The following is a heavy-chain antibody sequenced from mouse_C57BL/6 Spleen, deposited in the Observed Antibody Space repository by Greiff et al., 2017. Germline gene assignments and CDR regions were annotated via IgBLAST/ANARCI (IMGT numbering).Heavy chain of an antibody. Sequence: QVQLQQSGAELVRPGTSVKVSCKASGYAFTNYLIEWVKQRPGQGLEWIGVINPGSGGTNYNEKFKGKATLTADKSSSTAYMQLSSLTSEDSAVYFCARVGEFPWFAYWGQGTLGTVSA. CDR2: INPGSGGT. CDR1: GYAFTNYL. J-gene: IGHJ3*01. CDR3: ARVGEFPWFAY. V-gene: IGHV1-54*01.